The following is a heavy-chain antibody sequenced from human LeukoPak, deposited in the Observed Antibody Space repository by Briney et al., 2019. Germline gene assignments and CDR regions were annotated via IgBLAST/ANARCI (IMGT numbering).Heavy chain of an antibody. Sequence: ASVKVSCKASGYTFTSYYMHWVRQAPGRGLEWMGIINPSGGSTSYAQKFQGRVTMTRDMSTSTVYMELSSLRSEDTAVYYCARDSAAAGSPSDYWGQGTLVTVSS. D-gene: IGHD6-13*01. CDR2: INPSGGST. CDR1: GYTFTSYY. V-gene: IGHV1-46*01. CDR3: ARDSAAAGSPSDY. J-gene: IGHJ4*02.